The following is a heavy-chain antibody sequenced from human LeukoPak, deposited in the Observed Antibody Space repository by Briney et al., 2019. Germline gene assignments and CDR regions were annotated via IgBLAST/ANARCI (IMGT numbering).Heavy chain of an antibody. CDR3: ARLSHYYDSSGYYLGSYYFDY. J-gene: IGHJ4*02. Sequence: SEALSLTCSVSGGSISSSTYYWGWIRQPPGKGLEWIGNIYYSGSTYYNPSLKSRVTISADTSKNQFSLKLNSVTAADTAVYYCARLSHYYDSSGYYLGSYYFDYWGQGTLVTVSS. V-gene: IGHV4-39*01. D-gene: IGHD3-22*01. CDR1: GGSISSSTYY. CDR2: IYYSGST.